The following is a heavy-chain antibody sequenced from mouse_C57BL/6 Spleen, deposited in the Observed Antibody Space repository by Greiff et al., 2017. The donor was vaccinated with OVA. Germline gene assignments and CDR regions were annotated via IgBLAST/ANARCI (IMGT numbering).Heavy chain of an antibody. CDR2: IYPRSGNT. CDR1: GYTFTSYG. V-gene: IGHV1-81*01. D-gene: IGHD2-4*01. Sequence: VQLQESGAELARPGASVKLSCKASGYTFTSYGISWVKQRTGQGLEWIGEIYPRSGNTYYNEKFKGKATLTADKSSSTAYMELRSLTSEDSAVYFCAGYYDYGRLDYWGQGTSVTVSS. J-gene: IGHJ4*01. CDR3: AGYYDYGRLDY.